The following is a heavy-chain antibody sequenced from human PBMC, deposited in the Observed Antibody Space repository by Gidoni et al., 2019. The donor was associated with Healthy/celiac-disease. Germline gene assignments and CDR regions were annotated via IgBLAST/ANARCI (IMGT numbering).Heavy chain of an antibody. D-gene: IGHD1-26*01. J-gene: IGHJ4*02. CDR1: GGTFSSYA. CDR3: ASNPIVGATITLHFGY. Sequence: QVQLVQSGAEGKKPGSSVKVSCKASGGTFSSYAISWVRQAPGQGLEWMGGIIPIFGTANYAQKFQGRVTITADESTSTAYMELSSLRSEDTAVYYCASNPIVGATITLHFGYWGQGTLVTVSS. V-gene: IGHV1-69*01. CDR2: IIPIFGTA.